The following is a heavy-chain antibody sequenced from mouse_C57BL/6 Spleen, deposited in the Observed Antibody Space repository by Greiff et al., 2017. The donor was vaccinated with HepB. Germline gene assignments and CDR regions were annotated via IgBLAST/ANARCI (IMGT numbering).Heavy chain of an antibody. D-gene: IGHD3-1*01. CDR1: GYAFSSSW. CDR2: IYPGDGDT. Sequence: QVQLQQSGPELVKPGASVKISCKASGYAFSSSWMNWVKQRPGKGLEWIGRIYPGDGDTNYNGKFNGKATLTADTSSSTAYMQLSSQTSEDSAVYVCARGHLYAMDCWGQGTSVTVSS. CDR3: ARGHLYAMDC. J-gene: IGHJ4*01. V-gene: IGHV1-82*01.